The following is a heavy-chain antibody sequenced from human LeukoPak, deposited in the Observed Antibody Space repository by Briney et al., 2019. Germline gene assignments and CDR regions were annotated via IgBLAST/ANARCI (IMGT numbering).Heavy chain of an antibody. D-gene: IGHD2/OR15-2a*01. CDR1: GYTFTGYY. J-gene: IGHJ4*02. CDR2: INPNSGGT. CDR3: ARESMKGAKDY. Sequence: GASVKVSCKASGYTFTGYYMHWVRQAPGQGLEWMGLINPNSGGTNYAQKFQDRVTMTRDTSISTAYMELSRLRSDDTAVYYCARESMKGAKDYWGQGTLVTVSS. V-gene: IGHV1-2*02.